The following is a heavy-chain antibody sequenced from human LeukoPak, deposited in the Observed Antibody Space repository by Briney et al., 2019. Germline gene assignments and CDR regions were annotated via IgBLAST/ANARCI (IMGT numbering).Heavy chain of an antibody. V-gene: IGHV1-18*01. D-gene: IGHD6-13*01. CDR1: GYTFTSYG. J-gene: IGHJ4*02. CDR2: ISAYNSDT. CDR3: ARARRRQQLDLDY. Sequence: ASVKVSCKASGYTFTSYGISWVRQAPGQGLEWMGWISAYNSDTNYAQKVRGRVTVTTDTSTNTAYMELRSLRSDDTAVYYCARARRRQQLDLDYWGQGTLVTVSS.